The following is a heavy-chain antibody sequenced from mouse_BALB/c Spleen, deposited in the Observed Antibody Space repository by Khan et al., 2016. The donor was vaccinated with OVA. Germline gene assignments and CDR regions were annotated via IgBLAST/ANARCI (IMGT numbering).Heavy chain of an antibody. V-gene: IGHV3-2*02. D-gene: IGHD2-4*01. J-gene: IGHJ2*01. CDR3: ARGGDYDYYFDY. CDR1: GYSITSDYA. CDR2: ISYSGST. Sequence: EVQLQESGPGLVKPSQSLSLTCTVTGYSITSDYAWNWIRQFPGNKLEWMGYISYSGSTSYNPSLKSRISITRVTSKNQFFLQLNSVTTEDTATYYCARGGDYDYYFDYWGQGTTLTVSS.